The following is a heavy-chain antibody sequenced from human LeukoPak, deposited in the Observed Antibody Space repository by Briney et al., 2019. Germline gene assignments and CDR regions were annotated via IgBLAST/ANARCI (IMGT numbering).Heavy chain of an antibody. CDR3: ARTSHPHGSSWLFDY. CDR2: IYFSGST. D-gene: IGHD6-13*01. J-gene: IGHJ4*02. CDR1: GGSISSYY. V-gene: IGHV4-59*01. Sequence: SGTLSLTCTVSGGSISSYYWSWIRQPPGKGLEWIGYIYFSGSTNYNPSLKSRVTISVDTSRNQFSLQLSSVTAADTAVYYCARTSHPHGSSWLFDYWGQGTLVTVSS.